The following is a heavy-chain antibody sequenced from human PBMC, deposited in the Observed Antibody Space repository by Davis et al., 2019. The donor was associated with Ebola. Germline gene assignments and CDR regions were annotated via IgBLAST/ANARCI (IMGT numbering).Heavy chain of an antibody. Sequence: GESPKISCAASGFAFRGYWMQWVRQVPGKGLVWVSRIKSDGTYTNYADSVRGRFTISRDNAKNTLYLHMNSLRAEDTGVYYCARVPLWTVSNTEFDYWGQGTLVTVSS. CDR3: ARVPLWTVSNTEFDY. CDR2: IKSDGTYT. CDR1: GFAFRGYW. D-gene: IGHD5/OR15-5a*01. V-gene: IGHV3-74*01. J-gene: IGHJ4*02.